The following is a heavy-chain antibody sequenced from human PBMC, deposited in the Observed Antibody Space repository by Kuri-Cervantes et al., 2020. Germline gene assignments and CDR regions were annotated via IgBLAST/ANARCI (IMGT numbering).Heavy chain of an antibody. CDR3: ARDGRCSGGSCYSP. CDR1: GGSISSYY. V-gene: IGHV4-4*07. Sequence: SETLSLTCTVSGGSISSYYWSWIRQPPGKGLEWIGRIYTSGSTNYNPSLKSQVTMSVDTSKNQFSLKLSSVTAADTAVYYCARDGRCSGGSCYSPWGQGTLVTVSS. CDR2: IYTSGST. D-gene: IGHD2-15*01. J-gene: IGHJ5*02.